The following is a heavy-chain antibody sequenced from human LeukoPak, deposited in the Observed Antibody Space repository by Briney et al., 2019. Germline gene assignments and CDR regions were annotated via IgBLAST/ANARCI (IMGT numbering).Heavy chain of an antibody. J-gene: IGHJ4*02. CDR2: IDYSGST. CDR1: GGSIRSYY. V-gene: IGHV4-59*01. D-gene: IGHD3-10*01. Sequence: PSETLSLTCIVSGGSIRSYYWNWIRQPPGKGLEWIAYIDYSGSTDYNPSLKSRVTMSVDTSKNQFSLRLSSVTAADTAVYYCARESYYYTSGSYHPDYYFDYWGQGTLVTVSS. CDR3: ARESYYYTSGSYHPDYYFDY.